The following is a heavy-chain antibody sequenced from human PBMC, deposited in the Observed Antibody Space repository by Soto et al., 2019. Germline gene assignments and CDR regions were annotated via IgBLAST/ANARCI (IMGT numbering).Heavy chain of an antibody. Sequence: EVQLVESGGGLVQPGESLRLSCAASGFTFDYYWMHWVRQAPGKGLVWVSRVHSDGTTTTYADSVKGRFTISRDNARNTVCLQMSSLRAEDTGIYYCARGDRGGFDLWGHGTVVTVSS. CDR1: GFTFDYYW. J-gene: IGHJ3*01. D-gene: IGHD3-10*01. CDR2: VHSDGTTT. V-gene: IGHV3-74*01. CDR3: ARGDRGGFDL.